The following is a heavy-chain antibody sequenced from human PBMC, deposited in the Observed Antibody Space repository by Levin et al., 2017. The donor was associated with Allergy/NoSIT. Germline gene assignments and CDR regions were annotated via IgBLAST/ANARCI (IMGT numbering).Heavy chain of an antibody. J-gene: IGHJ3*02. D-gene: IGHD2-2*01. CDR1: GFTFSSYA. Sequence: PGGSLRLSCAASGFTFSSYAMHWVRQAPGKGLEYVSAISSNGGSTYYANSVKGRFTISRDNSKNTLYLQMGSLRAEDMAVYYCAREVVPAAMGGGGAFDIWGQGTMVTVSS. V-gene: IGHV3-64*01. CDR3: AREVVPAAMGGGGAFDI. CDR2: ISSNGGST.